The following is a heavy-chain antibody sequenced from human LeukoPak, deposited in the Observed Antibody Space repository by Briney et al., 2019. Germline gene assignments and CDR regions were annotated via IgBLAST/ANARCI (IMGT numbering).Heavy chain of an antibody. V-gene: IGHV4-39*07. CDR1: GGSISSSSYY. CDR3: ARDNVRAAAGGVYYYGMDV. CDR2: IYYSGST. D-gene: IGHD6-13*01. J-gene: IGHJ6*02. Sequence: SETLSLTCTVSGGSISSSSYYWGWIRQPPGKGLEWIGSIYYSGSTYYNPSLKSRVTISVDTSKNQFSLKLSSVTAADTAVYYCARDNVRAAAGGVYYYGMDVWGQGTTVTVSS.